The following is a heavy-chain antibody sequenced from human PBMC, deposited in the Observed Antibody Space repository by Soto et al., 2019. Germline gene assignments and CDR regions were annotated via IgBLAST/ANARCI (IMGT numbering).Heavy chain of an antibody. CDR3: ARGVGSSPPRY. CDR1: GGSISVYY. Sequence: SETLSLTCTISGGSISVYYWSWIRQPPGQALEWIGYIYDSGSPYYNPSLRSRVIISADTSKNQISLKLTSATAADTAVYYCARGVGSSPPRYWGRGTLVTV. J-gene: IGHJ4*02. D-gene: IGHD1-26*01. CDR2: IYDSGSP. V-gene: IGHV4-59*01.